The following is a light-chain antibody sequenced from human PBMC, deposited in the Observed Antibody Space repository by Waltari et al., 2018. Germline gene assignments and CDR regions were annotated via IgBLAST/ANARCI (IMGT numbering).Light chain of an antibody. J-gene: IGKJ1*01. CDR2: GAS. Sequence: EIVLTQSPGTLSLSPGERASLSCRTSQSVSSNYLAWYQQRPGQAPRLLIYGASSRAIGIPDRCSGSGSGTDFTLTISRLEPEDFAVYYCQQYGTSPRTFGQGTKVEIK. V-gene: IGKV3-20*01. CDR1: QSVSSNY. CDR3: QQYGTSPRT.